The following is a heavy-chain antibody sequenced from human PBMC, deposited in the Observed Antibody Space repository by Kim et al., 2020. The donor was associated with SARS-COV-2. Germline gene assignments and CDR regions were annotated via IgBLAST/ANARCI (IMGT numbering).Heavy chain of an antibody. CDR2: ISYDGSDK. CDR3: ARDGEALSRGWDFDY. CDR1: GFTFSSYA. D-gene: IGHD6-19*01. Sequence: GGSLRLSCAASGFTFSSYAVHWVRQAPGKGLEWVAVISYDGSDKYYADSVKGRFTISRDNSMNTLYLQMNSLRAEDTAVYYCARDGEALSRGWDFDYWGQGTLVTVSS. J-gene: IGHJ4*02. V-gene: IGHV3-30*04.